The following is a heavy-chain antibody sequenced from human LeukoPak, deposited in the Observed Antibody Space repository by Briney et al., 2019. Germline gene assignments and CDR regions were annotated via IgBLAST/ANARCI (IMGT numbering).Heavy chain of an antibody. J-gene: IGHJ6*03. D-gene: IGHD2-2*01. CDR1: GFTFSDHY. CDR2: TRNKANSYTT. V-gene: IGHV3-72*01. Sequence: PGGSLRLSCAASGFTFSDHYMDWVRQAPGKGLEWVGRTRNKANSYTTEYAASVKGRFTISRDDSKNSLYLQMNSLKTEDTAVYYCARVKGLLGYCSSTSCYVPPYMDVWGKGTTVTVSS. CDR3: ARVKGLLGYCSSTSCYVPPYMDV.